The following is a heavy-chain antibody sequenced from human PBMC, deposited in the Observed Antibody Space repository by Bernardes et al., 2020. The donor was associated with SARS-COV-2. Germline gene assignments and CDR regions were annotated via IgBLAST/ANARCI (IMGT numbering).Heavy chain of an antibody. V-gene: IGHV1-18*01. CDR1: GYTFTNYG. Sequence: ASVKVSCKASGYTFTNYGITWVRQAPGQGLEWMGWISTYNGNTNYAQKLQGRVTMTTDTSTSTAYMELRSLRSDDTAVYYCARDRYDFWSGYYYYYGMDVWGQGTTVTVSS. CDR2: ISTYNGNT. J-gene: IGHJ6*02. D-gene: IGHD3-3*01. CDR3: ARDRYDFWSGYYYYYGMDV.